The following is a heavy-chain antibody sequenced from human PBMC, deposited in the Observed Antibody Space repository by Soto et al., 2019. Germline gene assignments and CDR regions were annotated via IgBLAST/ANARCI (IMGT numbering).Heavy chain of an antibody. J-gene: IGHJ4*02. CDR2: ITYTGVST. V-gene: IGHV3-23*01. D-gene: IGHD5-12*01. Sequence: GGSLRLSCAASEFSFDDYAMSWVRQAPGKGLEWVSSITYTGVSTYYADSVKGRFTISRDNAKNSLYLQMNSLRAEDTAVYYCARAWTIVAPWMDFWGQGTLVTVSS. CDR3: ARAWTIVAPWMDF. CDR1: EFSFDDYA.